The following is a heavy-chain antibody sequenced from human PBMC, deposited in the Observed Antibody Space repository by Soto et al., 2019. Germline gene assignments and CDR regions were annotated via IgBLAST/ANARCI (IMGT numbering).Heavy chain of an antibody. Sequence: ASVKVSCKASGYTFTSYDINWVRQATGQGLEWMGWMNPNSGNTGYAQKFQGRVTMTRNTSISTAYMELSSLRSEDTAVYYCARGLGLRAYYYYMDVWGKGTTVTVSS. D-gene: IGHD4-17*01. V-gene: IGHV1-8*01. J-gene: IGHJ6*03. CDR2: MNPNSGNT. CDR3: ARGLGLRAYYYYMDV. CDR1: GYTFTSYD.